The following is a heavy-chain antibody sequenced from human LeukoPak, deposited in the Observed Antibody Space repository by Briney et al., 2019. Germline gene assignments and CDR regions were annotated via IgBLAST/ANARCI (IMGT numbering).Heavy chain of an antibody. J-gene: IGHJ4*02. Sequence: GESLKISCKGSGYSFTSYWIGWVRQMPGKGLEWMGIIYPGDSDTRYSPSFQGQVTISADKSISAAYLQWSSLKASDTAMYYCARQGGDYDFWSGYPDYWGQGTLVTVSS. CDR1: GYSFTSYW. V-gene: IGHV5-51*01. D-gene: IGHD3-3*01. CDR3: ARQGGDYDFWSGYPDY. CDR2: IYPGDSDT.